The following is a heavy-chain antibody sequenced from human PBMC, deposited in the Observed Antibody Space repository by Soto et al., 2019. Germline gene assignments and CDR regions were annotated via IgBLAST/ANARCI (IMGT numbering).Heavy chain of an antibody. Sequence: QVQLVESGGGVVQPGRSLRLSCAASGFSFSSYDMHWVRQVPGKGLEWVALLSSDSNNKYYADSVKGRFTISRDNSKNLLSLSMFCLRTEDRAIYYWATFEAVGGQGTLVTVSS. CDR2: LSSDSNNK. CDR1: GFSFSSYD. CDR3: ATFEAV. D-gene: IGHD3-3*01. J-gene: IGHJ4*02. V-gene: IGHV3-30-3*01.